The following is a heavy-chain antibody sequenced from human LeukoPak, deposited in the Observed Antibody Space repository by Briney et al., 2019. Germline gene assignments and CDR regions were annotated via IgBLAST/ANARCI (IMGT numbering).Heavy chain of an antibody. CDR3: ASVRYFDWLFDY. D-gene: IGHD3-9*01. V-gene: IGHV3-21*01. CDR1: GFTFSSYS. CDR2: ISSSSNYI. Sequence: PGGSLRLSCAASGFTFSSYSMNWVRQAPGKGLEWVSSISSSSNYIYYADSVKGRFTISRDNAKNSLYLQMNSLRAEDTAVYYCASVRYFDWLFDYWGQGTLVTVSP. J-gene: IGHJ4*02.